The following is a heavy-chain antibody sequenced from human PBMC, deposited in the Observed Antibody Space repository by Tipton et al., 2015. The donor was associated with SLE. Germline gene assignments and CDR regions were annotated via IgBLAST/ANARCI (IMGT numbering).Heavy chain of an antibody. CDR3: ARGTNKLENY. CDR1: GYTLTTFG. V-gene: IGHV1-18*01. D-gene: IGHD2-8*01. CDR2: ISAYNGDT. J-gene: IGHJ4*02. Sequence: QVQLVQSGAEVRKPGASVRVSCKSSGYTLTTFGVTWVRQAPGQGLEWVGWISAYNGDTKYAQKLQGRVTMTTDTSTSTAYMDLRSLRSDDTAVYYCARGTNKLENYWGQGTLVTVSS.